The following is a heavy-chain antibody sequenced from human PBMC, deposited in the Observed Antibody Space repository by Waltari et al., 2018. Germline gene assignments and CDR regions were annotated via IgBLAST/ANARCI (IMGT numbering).Heavy chain of an antibody. D-gene: IGHD6-19*01. CDR3: ARDVTVAGLFDY. CDR2: IWYDGSNK. CDR1: GFTFSSYG. V-gene: IGHV3-33*01. J-gene: IGHJ4*02. Sequence: QVQLVESGGGVVQPGRSLRLSCAASGFTFSSYGMPWVRQAPGKGLEWVAVIWYDGSNKYYADSVKGRFTISRDNSKNTLYLQMNSLRAEDTAVYYCARDVTVAGLFDYWGQGTLVTVSS.